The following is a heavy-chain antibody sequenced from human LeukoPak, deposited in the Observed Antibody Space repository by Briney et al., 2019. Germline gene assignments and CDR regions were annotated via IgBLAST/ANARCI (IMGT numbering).Heavy chain of an antibody. J-gene: IGHJ4*02. D-gene: IGHD6-13*01. Sequence: GGSLRLSCAASGFTFSSFAMSWVRQAPEKGLEWVSAVSVSGDISYYADSVKGRFTISRDNSKNTLYLQMNSLRAEDTAVYYCARDGFSSSWYGRALDYWGQGILVTVSS. V-gene: IGHV3-23*01. CDR1: GFTFSSFA. CDR2: VSVSGDIS. CDR3: ARDGFSSSWYGRALDY.